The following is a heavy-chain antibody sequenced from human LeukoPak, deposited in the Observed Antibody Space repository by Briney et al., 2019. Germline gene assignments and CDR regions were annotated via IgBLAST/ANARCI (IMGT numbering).Heavy chain of an antibody. CDR1: GFTFSSYW. Sequence: GGSLRLSCAASGFTFSSYWMSWVRQAPGKGLEWVANIKQDGSEKYYVDSVKGRFTISRDNAKNSLYLQMNSLRAEDTAVYYCARSVITMVRGVKYYFDYWGQGTLVTVSS. D-gene: IGHD3-10*01. CDR2: IKQDGSEK. CDR3: ARSVITMVRGVKYYFDY. J-gene: IGHJ4*02. V-gene: IGHV3-7*01.